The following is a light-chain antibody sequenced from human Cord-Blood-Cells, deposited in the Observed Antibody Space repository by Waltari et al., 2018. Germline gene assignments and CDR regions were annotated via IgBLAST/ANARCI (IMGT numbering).Light chain of an antibody. J-gene: IGLJ3*02. V-gene: IGLV1-40*01. CDR1: SSNIGAGYD. CDR2: GNS. CDR3: QSYDSSLSGSRV. Sequence: QSVLTQPPSVSGAPGQRVTISCTGSSSNIGAGYDVHWYQQLPGTAHQPLILGNSNPPSGVPDRFSGSKSGTSASLSITGLQAEDEADYYCQSYDSSLSGSRVFGGGTKLTVL.